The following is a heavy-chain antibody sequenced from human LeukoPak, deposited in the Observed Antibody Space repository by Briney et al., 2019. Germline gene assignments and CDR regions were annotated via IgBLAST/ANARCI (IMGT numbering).Heavy chain of an antibody. CDR2: ISGSGGST. J-gene: IGHJ1*01. CDR3: AKDREYYYDSSGYYFQH. V-gene: IGHV3-23*01. D-gene: IGHD3-22*01. Sequence: PGGSLRLSCAASGFTFSSYAMSWVRQAPGKGLEWVSAISGSGGSTYYADSVKGRFTISRDNSKNTLYLQMNSLRAEDTAVYYCAKDREYYYDSSGYYFQHWGQGTLATVSS. CDR1: GFTFSSYA.